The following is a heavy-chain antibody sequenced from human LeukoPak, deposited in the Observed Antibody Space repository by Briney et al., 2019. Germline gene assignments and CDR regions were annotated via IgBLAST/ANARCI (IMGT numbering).Heavy chain of an antibody. Sequence: GGSLRLSCTASGFTFSSYWMHWVRQAPGKGLVWVSRINSDGSSTSYADSVKGRFTISRDNAKNTLYLQMNSLRAEDTAVYYCAKDGGGDIVVVPAAISPGAFGDWGQGTLVTVSS. J-gene: IGHJ4*02. CDR2: INSDGSST. V-gene: IGHV3-74*01. D-gene: IGHD2-2*01. CDR3: AKDGGGDIVVVPAAISPGAFGD. CDR1: GFTFSSYW.